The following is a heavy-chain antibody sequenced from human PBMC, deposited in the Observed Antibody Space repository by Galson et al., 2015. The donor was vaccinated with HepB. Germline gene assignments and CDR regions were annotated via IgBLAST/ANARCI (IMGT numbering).Heavy chain of an antibody. Sequence: SLRLSCAASGFTFSSYWMSWARQAPGKGLEWVANIKQDGSEKYYVDSVKGRFTISRDNAKNSLYLQMNSLKTEDTAVYYCANSQTPWNYMDVWGKGTTVTVSS. CDR2: IKQDGSEK. CDR3: ANSQTPWNYMDV. V-gene: IGHV3-7*03. CDR1: GFTFSSYW. D-gene: IGHD1-1*01. J-gene: IGHJ6*03.